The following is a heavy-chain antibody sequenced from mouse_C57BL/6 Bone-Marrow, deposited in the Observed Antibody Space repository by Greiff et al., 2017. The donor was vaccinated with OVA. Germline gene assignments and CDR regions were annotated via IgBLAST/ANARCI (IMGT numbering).Heavy chain of an antibody. CDR1: GFTFSSYG. CDR2: ISSGGSYT. V-gene: IGHV5-6*01. D-gene: IGHD1-1*01. CDR3: ASDYYGSSHGTY. Sequence: EVQLVESGGDLVKPGGSLKLSCAASGFTFSSYGMSWVRQTPDKRLEWVATISSGGSYTYYPDSVKGRFTISRDNAKNTLYLQMSSLKSEDTAMYYCASDYYGSSHGTYWGQGTLVTVSA. J-gene: IGHJ3*01.